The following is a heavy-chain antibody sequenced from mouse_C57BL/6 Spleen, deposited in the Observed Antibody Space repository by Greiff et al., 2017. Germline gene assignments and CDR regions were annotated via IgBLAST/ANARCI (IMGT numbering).Heavy chain of an antibody. J-gene: IGHJ4*01. D-gene: IGHD2-4*01. V-gene: IGHV1-4*01. CDR2: IYPRSGNT. Sequence: QVHVKQSGAELARPGASVKMSCKASGYTFTSYTMHWVKQRPGQGLEWIGYIYPRSGNTKYNQKFKDKATLTADKSSNTAYMQLSSLTSEDSAVYYCARDEYDGSMDYWGQGTSVTVSS. CDR3: ARDEYDGSMDY. CDR1: GYTFTSYT.